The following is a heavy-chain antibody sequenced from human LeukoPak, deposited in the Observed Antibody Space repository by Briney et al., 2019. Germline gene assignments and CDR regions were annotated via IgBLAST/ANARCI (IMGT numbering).Heavy chain of an antibody. CDR2: INVEGNYI. V-gene: IGHV3-74*01. D-gene: IGHD3-22*01. J-gene: IGHJ4*02. CDR3: ARDLTGPYDQ. Sequence: AGKSLRLSCAASGFTVSRYWMHWVRQAPGKGLVWVERINVEGNYIDYAESVKGRFTISRDSAKNTLYLQMNSVRAEDTAVYSCARDLTGPYDQWGQRTLVTVSS. CDR1: GFTVSRYW.